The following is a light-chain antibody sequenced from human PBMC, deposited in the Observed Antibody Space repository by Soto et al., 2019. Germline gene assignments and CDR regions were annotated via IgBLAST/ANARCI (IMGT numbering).Light chain of an antibody. J-gene: IGKJ2*01. Sequence: LVMTQSPATLSVSPGERATLSCRASQSVGSKLIWYQHKPGQAPRLLIYGASARATGIPARFSGSGSGADFTLTISSVQSEDSAIYYCQERSKWPLYTFGQGTKLEIK. CDR3: QERSKWPLYT. CDR1: QSVGSK. CDR2: GAS. V-gene: IGKV3-15*01.